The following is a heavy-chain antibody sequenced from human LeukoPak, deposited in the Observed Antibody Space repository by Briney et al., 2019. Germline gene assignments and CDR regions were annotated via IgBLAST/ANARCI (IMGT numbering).Heavy chain of an antibody. CDR3: ARSPGLEARGMRWFFDL. Sequence: PSETLSLTCTASGGSISGYYWNWIRQPPGKGLEWIGYFYYSGSGSANYNPSLKSRLTISGDTSKNQFSLKLRSVTAADTAVYYCARSPGLEARGMRWFFDLWGRGTLVTVSS. D-gene: IGHD6-13*01. V-gene: IGHV4-59*01. CDR2: FYYSGSGSA. CDR1: GGSISGYY. J-gene: IGHJ2*01.